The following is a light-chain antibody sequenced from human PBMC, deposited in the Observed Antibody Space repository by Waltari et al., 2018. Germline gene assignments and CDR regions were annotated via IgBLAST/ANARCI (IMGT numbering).Light chain of an antibody. CDR3: QQYHKWPPLT. CDR1: QSVGGN. J-gene: IGKJ4*01. CDR2: GAS. V-gene: IGKV3-15*01. Sequence: EIEMTQSPATLSVSPGERATLSCRASQSVGGNLAWYQQKPGQALRLLINGASTRATGVPARFSGSGSGTEFTLTISSLQSEDFAVYYCQQYHKWPPLTFGGGTKVEIK.